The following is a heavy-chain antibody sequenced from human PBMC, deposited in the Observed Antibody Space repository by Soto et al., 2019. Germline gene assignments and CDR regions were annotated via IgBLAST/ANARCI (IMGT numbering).Heavy chain of an antibody. J-gene: IGHJ5*02. CDR2: ISYDGTNK. CDR1: GFTINSYG. V-gene: IGHV3-30*03. Sequence: VQLVESGGGVVQPGRSLRLSCAASGFTINSYGMHWVRQSPGKGLEWVSVISYDGTNKDYVDSVKGRFTISRDLSKNTVYRQMNSLRPEDTAVYYCAIVIVIQPEATFPCGQVTLVTVAS. CDR3: AIVIVIQPEATFP. D-gene: IGHD5-18*01.